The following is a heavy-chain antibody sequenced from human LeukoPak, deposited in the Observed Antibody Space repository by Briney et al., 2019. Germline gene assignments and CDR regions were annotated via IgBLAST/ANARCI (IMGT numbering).Heavy chain of an antibody. CDR1: GFTFSSYD. J-gene: IGHJ3*02. CDR3: ARTSKVTSAMDI. D-gene: IGHD4-23*01. CDR2: IDAAGNT. V-gene: IGHV3-13*04. Sequence: GGSLRLSCAASGFTFSSYDLHWVRQAKGKGLEWVSAIDAAGNTFYPGSVKGRFAISRENAKNSLYLQMNNVRVGDTAVYYCARTSKVTSAMDIWGQGTVVTVSS.